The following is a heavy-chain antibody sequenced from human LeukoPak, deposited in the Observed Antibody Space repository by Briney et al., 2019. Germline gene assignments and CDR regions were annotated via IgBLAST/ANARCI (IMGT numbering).Heavy chain of an antibody. J-gene: IGHJ4*02. CDR1: GFTFGTYA. D-gene: IGHD3-22*01. CDR3: VNDRTPDGYSSVDY. V-gene: IGHV3-23*01. CDR2: IIGNAATI. Sequence: AGGSLRLSCTASGFTFGTYAMNWVRQAPGKGLQWVALIIGNAATIAYADSVRGRFTTSRDNSKNTLYLQMNSLRVEDTAVYYCVNDRTPDGYSSVDYWGPGILVTVSS.